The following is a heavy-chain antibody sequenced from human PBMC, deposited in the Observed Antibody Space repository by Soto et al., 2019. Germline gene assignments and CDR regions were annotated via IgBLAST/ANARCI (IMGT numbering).Heavy chain of an antibody. V-gene: IGHV4-59*08. D-gene: IGHD2-21*01. CDR1: GGSIRSYY. CDR3: ARHDFPANIFDP. CDR2: IYSSGST. J-gene: IGHJ5*01. Sequence: SETLSLTCTVSGGSIRSYYWSWIRQPPGKGLEWIGYIYSSGSTNYNPSLKSRVTISVDTSKNQFSLKLSSVTAADTALYYCARHDFPANIFDPWGQGTLVTVSS.